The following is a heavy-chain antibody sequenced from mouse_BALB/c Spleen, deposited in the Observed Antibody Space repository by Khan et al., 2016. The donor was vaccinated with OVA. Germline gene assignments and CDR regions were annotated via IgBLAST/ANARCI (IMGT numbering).Heavy chain of an antibody. CDR1: GFTFSDYY. V-gene: IGHV5-12*02. D-gene: IGHD2-14*01. CDR2: ISNVGGST. J-gene: IGHJ3*01. CDR3: ARGGRYDGFAY. Sequence: EVELVESGGGLVQPGGSLKLSCATSGFTFSDYYMYWVRQTPEKRLEWVAYISNVGGSTYYPDTVKGRFTISRDNAKNTLYLQMSRLKSEDTAMYYCARGGRYDGFAYWGQGTLVTVSA.